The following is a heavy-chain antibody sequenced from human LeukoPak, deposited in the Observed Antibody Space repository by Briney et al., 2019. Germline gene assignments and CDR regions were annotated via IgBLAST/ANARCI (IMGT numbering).Heavy chain of an antibody. CDR2: MNPNSGNT. J-gene: IGHJ4*02. CDR3: ARGLAVAGTGY. D-gene: IGHD6-19*01. V-gene: IGHV1-8*01. CDR1: GYAFTSYD. Sequence: ASVKVSCKASGYAFTSYDINWVRQATGQGLEWMGWMNPNSGNTGYEQKFQGRVTMTRNTSTSTAYMELSSLRSEDTAVYYCARGLAVAGTGYWGQGTLVTVSS.